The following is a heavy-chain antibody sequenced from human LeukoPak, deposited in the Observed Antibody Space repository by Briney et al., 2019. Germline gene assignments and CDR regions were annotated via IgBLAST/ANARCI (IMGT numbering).Heavy chain of an antibody. CDR3: AKDPRRYSRTGGYFDY. Sequence: GGSLRLSCAASGFTFSSYGMHWVRQAPGKGLEWVAVISYDGSNKYYADSVKVRFTISRDNSKNTLYLQMNSLRAEDTDVYYCAKDPRRYSRTGGYFDYWGQGTLVTVSS. CDR1: GFTFSSYG. CDR2: ISYDGSNK. D-gene: IGHD6-13*01. V-gene: IGHV3-30*18. J-gene: IGHJ4*02.